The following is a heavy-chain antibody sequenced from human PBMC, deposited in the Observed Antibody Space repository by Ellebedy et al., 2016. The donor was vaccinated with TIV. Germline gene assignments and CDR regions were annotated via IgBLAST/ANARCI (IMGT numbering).Heavy chain of an antibody. V-gene: IGHV3-7*03. CDR2: IKEDESEI. D-gene: IGHD3/OR15-3a*01. J-gene: IGHJ4*02. CDR3: ARRADFLDS. Sequence: GESLKISCETSGFTFSSFWMTWVRRAPGKGLEWVANIKEDESEIYYVDSVKGRFTISRDNAHNLLYLQMNSPRAEDTAVYYCARRADFLDSWGRGTLVTVSS. CDR1: GFTFSSFW.